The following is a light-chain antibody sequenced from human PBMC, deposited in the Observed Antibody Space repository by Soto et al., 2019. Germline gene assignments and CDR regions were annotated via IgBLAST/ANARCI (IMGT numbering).Light chain of an antibody. J-gene: IGKJ4*01. CDR3: QQYYGTSPLT. CDR2: WAS. Sequence: DIVMTQSPDSLAVALGERATINCKSSQSLLYNSNNKNYLAWYQQKPGQPPKVLIFWASTRESGVPVRFSGSGSGTDFPLTISSLQAEDVAVYYCQQYYGTSPLTFGGGTKVEIK. CDR1: QSLLYNSNNKNY. V-gene: IGKV4-1*01.